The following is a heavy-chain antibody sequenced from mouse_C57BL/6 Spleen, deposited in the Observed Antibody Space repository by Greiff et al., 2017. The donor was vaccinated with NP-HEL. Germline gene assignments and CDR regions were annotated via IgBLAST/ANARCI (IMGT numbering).Heavy chain of an antibody. V-gene: IGHV1-69*01. J-gene: IGHJ1*03. CDR2: IDPSDSYT. Sequence: VQLQQSGAELVMPGASVKLSCKASGYTFTSYWMHWVKQRPGQGLEWIGEIDPSDSYTNYNQKFKGKSTLTVDKSSSTAYMQLSSLTSEDSAVYYCASGPHYYGSSYGYFDVWGTGTTVTVSS. CDR3: ASGPHYYGSSYGYFDV. D-gene: IGHD1-1*01. CDR1: GYTFTSYW.